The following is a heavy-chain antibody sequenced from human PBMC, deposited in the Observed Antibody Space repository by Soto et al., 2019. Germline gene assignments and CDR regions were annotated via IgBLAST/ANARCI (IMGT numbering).Heavy chain of an antibody. J-gene: IGHJ4*02. CDR2: IRPYNGNT. CDR3: ARDPPPPDY. CDR1: GYTFASYA. Sequence: QVQLVQSGAEVKKPGASVKVSCKASGYTFASYAISWMRQAPGQGLEWMGWIRPYNGNTNYAQKLQGRVTVTTDTSTSTAYMGLRSLRAVDTAVYYCARDPPPPDYGGQGTLVTVSS. V-gene: IGHV1-18*01.